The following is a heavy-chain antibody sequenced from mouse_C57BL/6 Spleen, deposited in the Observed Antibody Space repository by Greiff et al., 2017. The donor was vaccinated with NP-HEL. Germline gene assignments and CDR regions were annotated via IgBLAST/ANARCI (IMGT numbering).Heavy chain of an antibody. V-gene: IGHV1-80*01. D-gene: IGHD1-1*01. Sequence: VQLQQSGAELVKPGASVKISCKASGYAFSSYWMNWVKQRPGKGLEWIGQIYPGDGDTNYNGKFKGKATLTADKSSSTAYMQLSSLTSEDSAVYFCARSGTLVATRGFDSWGQGTTLTVSS. CDR1: GYAFSSYW. J-gene: IGHJ2*01. CDR3: ARSGTLVATRGFDS. CDR2: IYPGDGDT.